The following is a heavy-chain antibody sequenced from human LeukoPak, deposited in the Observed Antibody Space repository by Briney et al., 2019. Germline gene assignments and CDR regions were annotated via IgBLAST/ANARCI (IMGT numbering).Heavy chain of an antibody. Sequence: SETLSLTCTVSGGSISSSNYYWGWIRQSPGKGLEWIGSISYSGRTHYNPSLTSRVSISVDTSNNHFSLKLASVTAADTSVFYCARLVGVTDYFDYWGQGTLVTVSS. D-gene: IGHD1-26*01. J-gene: IGHJ4*02. CDR3: ARLVGVTDYFDY. CDR1: GGSISSSNYY. CDR2: ISYSGRT. V-gene: IGHV4-39*02.